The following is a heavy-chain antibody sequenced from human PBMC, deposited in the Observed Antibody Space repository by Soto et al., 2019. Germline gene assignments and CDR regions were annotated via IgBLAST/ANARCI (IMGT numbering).Heavy chain of an antibody. V-gene: IGHV3-33*08. CDR3: ARDPSPYWYFDL. J-gene: IGHJ2*01. CDR1: GFTFSSYG. Sequence: VQLVESGGGLVQPGGSLRVSCAASGFTFSSYGMHWVRQAPGKGLEWVAVIWYDGSNKYYADSVKGRFTISRDNSKNTLYLQMNSLRAEDTAVYYCARDPSPYWYFDLWGRGTLVTVSS. CDR2: IWYDGSNK.